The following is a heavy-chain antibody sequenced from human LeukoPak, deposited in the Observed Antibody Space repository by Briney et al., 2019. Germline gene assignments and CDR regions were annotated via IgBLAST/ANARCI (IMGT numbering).Heavy chain of an antibody. J-gene: IGHJ6*02. CDR3: AKDRRMMSAYYGMDV. V-gene: IGHV3-30*18. CDR2: ISYDGGNQ. Sequence: SGGSLRLSCEASGFTFFNYGVHWVRQAPGKGLEWMSLISYDGGNQKYADSVKGRFTISRDNSKNTVYLQLNSLRAEDTAVYYCAKDRRMMSAYYGMDVWGQGTTVIVSS. CDR1: GFTFFNYG. D-gene: IGHD3-16*01.